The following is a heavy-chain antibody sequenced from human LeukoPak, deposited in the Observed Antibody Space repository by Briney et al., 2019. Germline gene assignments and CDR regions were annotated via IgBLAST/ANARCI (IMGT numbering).Heavy chain of an antibody. CDR3: AREKLPETSYYYYYGMDV. CDR2: ISYDASNK. Sequence: GGSLRLSCAASGFTFSSYAMHCVRQAPGKGLEWVAVISYDASNKYYADFVKGRFTISRDNSKNTLYLQMNSLRAEDTAVYYCAREKLPETSYYYYYGMDVWGQGTTVTVS. J-gene: IGHJ6*02. CDR1: GFTFSSYA. V-gene: IGHV3-30-3*01. D-gene: IGHD1-1*01.